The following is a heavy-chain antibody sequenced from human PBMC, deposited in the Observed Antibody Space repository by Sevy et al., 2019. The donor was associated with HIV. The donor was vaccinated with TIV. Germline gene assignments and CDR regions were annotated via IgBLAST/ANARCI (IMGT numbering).Heavy chain of an antibody. Sequence: ASVKVSCKASGYTFTGYYMHWVRQAPGQGLEWMGWINPNSGGTNDAQKFQGRVTMTRDTSISTAYMELSRLRSDDTAVYYCARAYSLSNNWFDPWGQGTLVTVSS. J-gene: IGHJ5*02. CDR2: INPNSGGT. CDR3: ARAYSLSNNWFDP. CDR1: GYTFTGYY. D-gene: IGHD4-4*01. V-gene: IGHV1-2*02.